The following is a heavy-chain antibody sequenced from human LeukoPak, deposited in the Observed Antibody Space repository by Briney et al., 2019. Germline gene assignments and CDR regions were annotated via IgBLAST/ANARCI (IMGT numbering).Heavy chain of an antibody. CDR2: IYYSGST. J-gene: IGHJ4*02. Sequence: SETLSLTCTVSGGSISSYYWSWIRQPPGKGLEWIGYIYYSGSTNYNPSLKSRVTISVDTSKNQFSLKLSSVAAADTAVYYCARGYSSGWYERWWFDYWGQGTLVSFSS. CDR3: ARGYSSGWYERWWFDY. CDR1: GGSISSYY. D-gene: IGHD6-19*01. V-gene: IGHV4-59*01.